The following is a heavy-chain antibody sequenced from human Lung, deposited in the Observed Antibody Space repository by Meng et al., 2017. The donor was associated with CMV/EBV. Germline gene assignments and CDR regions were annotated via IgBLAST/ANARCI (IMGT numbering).Heavy chain of an antibody. D-gene: IGHD3-3*01. CDR2: INHSGST. Sequence: SETLSLTCAVYGVSFSGYYRSWIRQPPGKGLEWIGEINHSGSTKYNPSLKSRVTIPVDTSKNQFSLKLSSMTGADTAVYYCTRKTGDTFWGGSHDSWGQGKLVTVSS. J-gene: IGHJ4*02. V-gene: IGHV4-34*01. CDR1: GVSFSGYY. CDR3: TRKTGDTFWGGSHDS.